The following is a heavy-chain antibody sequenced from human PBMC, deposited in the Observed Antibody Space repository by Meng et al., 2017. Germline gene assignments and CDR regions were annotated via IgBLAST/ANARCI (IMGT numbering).Heavy chain of an antibody. J-gene: IGHJ4*02. CDR2: IYYSGST. Sequence: SETLSLTCTVSGGSISSSSYYWGWIRQPPGKGLEWIGSIYYSGSTYYNPSLKSRVTISVDTFKNQFSLKLSSVTAADTAVYYCASLFMVRGVIGDSTTPLGIDYWGQGTLVTVSS. CDR3: ASLFMVRGVIGDSTTPLGIDY. CDR1: GGSISSSSYY. D-gene: IGHD3-10*01. V-gene: IGHV4-39*07.